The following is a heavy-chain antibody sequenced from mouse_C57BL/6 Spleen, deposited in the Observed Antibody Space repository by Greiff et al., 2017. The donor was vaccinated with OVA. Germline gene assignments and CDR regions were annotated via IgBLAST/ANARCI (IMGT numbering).Heavy chain of an antibody. Sequence: VKVVESGAELARPGASVKLSCKASGYTFTSYGISWVKQRTGQGLEWIGEIYPRSGNTYYNEKFKGKATLTADKSSSTAYMELRSLTSEDSAVYFCARERDSAWFAYWGQGTLVTVSA. CDR3: ARERDSAWFAY. V-gene: IGHV1-81*01. CDR1: GYTFTSYG. CDR2: IYPRSGNT. J-gene: IGHJ3*01.